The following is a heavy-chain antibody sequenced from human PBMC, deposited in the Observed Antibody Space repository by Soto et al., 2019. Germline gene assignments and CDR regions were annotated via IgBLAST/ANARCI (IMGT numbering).Heavy chain of an antibody. V-gene: IGHV3-23*01. CDR3: AKGNDFWSGYYGWYFDL. J-gene: IGHJ2*01. D-gene: IGHD3-3*01. Sequence: PGGSLRLSCAASGFTFSSYAMSWVRQAPGKGLEWVSAISGSGGSTYYADSVKGRFTISRDNSKNTLYLQMNSLRAEDTAVYYCAKGNDFWSGYYGWYFDLWGRGTLGTVS. CDR1: GFTFSSYA. CDR2: ISGSGGST.